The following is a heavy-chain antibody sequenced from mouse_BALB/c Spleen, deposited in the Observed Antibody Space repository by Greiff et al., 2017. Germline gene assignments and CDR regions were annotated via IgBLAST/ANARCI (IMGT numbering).Heavy chain of an antibody. J-gene: IGHJ2*01. V-gene: IGHV14-4*02. CDR3: ARAFYYDYALDY. CDR1: GFNIKDYY. D-gene: IGHD2-4*01. Sequence: VQLQQSGAELVRSGASVKLSCTASGFNIKDYYMHWVKQRPEQGLEWIGWIDPENGDTEYAPKFQGKATMTADTSSNTAYLQLSSLTSEDTAVYYCARAFYYDYALDYWGQGTTLTVSS. CDR2: IDPENGDT.